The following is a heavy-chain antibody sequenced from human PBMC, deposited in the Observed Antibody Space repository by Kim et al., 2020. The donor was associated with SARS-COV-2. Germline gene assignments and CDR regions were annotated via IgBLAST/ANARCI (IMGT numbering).Heavy chain of an antibody. CDR1: GFTFSSYG. CDR2: ILYDGSIK. D-gene: IGHD3-10*01. CDR3: ARHYYGSESHYRPMVDY. V-gene: IGHV3-33*01. J-gene: IGHJ4*02. Sequence: GGSLRLSCAASGFTFSSYGMYWVRQAPGKGLEWVAVILYDGSIKYYGDSVKGRFTISRDNSKNKLYLQMNSLRAEDTAVYYCARHYYGSESHYRPMVDYWGQGTLVTVSP.